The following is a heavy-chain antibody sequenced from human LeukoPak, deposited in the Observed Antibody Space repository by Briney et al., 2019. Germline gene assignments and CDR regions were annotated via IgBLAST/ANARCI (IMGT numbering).Heavy chain of an antibody. Sequence: PGGSLRLSCAASGFTFSNYAMSWVRQAPGKGLEWVGRIKSKTDGGTTDYAAPVKGRFIISRDDSETTLYLQMNSLKTEDTAVYYCTTDYDFWSGYYFRIWGQGTLVTVSS. CDR1: GFTFSNYA. V-gene: IGHV3-15*01. CDR3: TTDYDFWSGYYFRI. CDR2: IKSKTDGGTT. D-gene: IGHD3-3*01. J-gene: IGHJ4*02.